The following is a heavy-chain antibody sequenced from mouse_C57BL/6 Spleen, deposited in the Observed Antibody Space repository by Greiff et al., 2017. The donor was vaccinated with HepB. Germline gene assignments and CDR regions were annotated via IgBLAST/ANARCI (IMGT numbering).Heavy chain of an antibody. CDR3: ARDYGSLYYFDY. CDR2: IDPANGNT. Sequence: VQLKESVAELVRPGASVKLSCTASGFNIKNTYMHWVKQRPEQGLEWIGRIDPANGNTKYAPKFQGKATITADTSSNTAYLQLSSLTSEDTAIYYGARDYGSLYYFDYWGQGTTLTVSS. J-gene: IGHJ2*01. D-gene: IGHD1-1*01. CDR1: GFNIKNTY. V-gene: IGHV14-3*01.